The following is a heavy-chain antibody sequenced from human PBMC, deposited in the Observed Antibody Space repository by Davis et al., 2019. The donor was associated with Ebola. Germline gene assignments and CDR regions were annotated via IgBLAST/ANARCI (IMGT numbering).Heavy chain of an antibody. CDR3: AKRMYGSWYFDL. CDR2: IGDSGGTT. Sequence: GGSLRLSCAASGFTFSKYAMNWVRQAPGKGLEWVSAIGDSGGTTYYADSVKGRFTISRDNSKNTLFLQMNSLRAEDTALYYCAKRMYGSWYFDLWGRGTLVTVSS. V-gene: IGHV3-23*01. CDR1: GFTFSKYA. D-gene: IGHD3-10*01. J-gene: IGHJ2*01.